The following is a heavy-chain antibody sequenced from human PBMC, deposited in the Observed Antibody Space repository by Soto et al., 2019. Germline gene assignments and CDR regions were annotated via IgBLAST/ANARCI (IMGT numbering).Heavy chain of an antibody. D-gene: IGHD5-12*01. CDR2: INPNSGGT. CDR1: GYTFAGYY. V-gene: IGHV1-2*02. J-gene: IGHJ5*02. CDR3: ARDGLLVPSTGNYFDP. Sequence: QVQLVQSGAEVKKPGASVKVSCKASGYTFAGYYIHWVRQAPGQGLEWMGWINPNSGGTNYAQKFQGRVTMTSDTSISTAYMELSRLTSDDTAMYYCARDGLLVPSTGNYFDPWGQGTLVTVSS.